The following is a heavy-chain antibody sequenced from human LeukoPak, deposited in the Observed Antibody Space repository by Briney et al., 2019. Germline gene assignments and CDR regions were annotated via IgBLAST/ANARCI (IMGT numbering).Heavy chain of an antibody. CDR3: ARATIPSYYYDSSGYPRDY. Sequence: ASVKVSCKASGYTFTGYYMHWVRQAPGQGLEWMGWINPNSGGTNYAQKFQGRVTMTRDTSISTAYVELSRLRSDDTAVYYCARATIPSYYYDSSGYPRDYWGQGTLVTVSS. D-gene: IGHD3-22*01. CDR1: GYTFTGYY. CDR2: INPNSGGT. V-gene: IGHV1-2*02. J-gene: IGHJ4*02.